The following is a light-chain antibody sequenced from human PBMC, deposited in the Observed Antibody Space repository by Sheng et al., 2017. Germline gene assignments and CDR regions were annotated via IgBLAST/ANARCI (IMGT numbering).Light chain of an antibody. CDR3: YSADKGGNRRGV. CDR1: RLTEKY. J-gene: IGLJ2*01. CDR2: EDT. Sequence: SYELAQPPSVSVSPGQTASITCSGDRLTEKYIYWYQQKSGQAPVLVIYEDTKRPSGIPKRFSGSISLTMATLTLTGAQVDDEADYYCYSADKGGNRRGVFGGGTKLTVL. V-gene: IGLV3-10*01.